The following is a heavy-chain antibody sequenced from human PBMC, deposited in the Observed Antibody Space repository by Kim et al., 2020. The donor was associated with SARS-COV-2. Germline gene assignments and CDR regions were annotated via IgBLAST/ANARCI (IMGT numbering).Heavy chain of an antibody. Sequence: SQTLSLTCAISGDSVSSNSAAWNWIRQSPSRGLEWLGRTYYRSKWYNDYAVSVKSRITINPDTSKNQFSLQLNSVTPEDTAVYYCAREFLWFGELFGSLRPGPFDYWGQGTLVTVSS. CDR1: GDSVSSNSAA. J-gene: IGHJ4*02. V-gene: IGHV6-1*01. D-gene: IGHD3-10*01. CDR3: AREFLWFGELFGSLRPGPFDY. CDR2: TYYRSKWYN.